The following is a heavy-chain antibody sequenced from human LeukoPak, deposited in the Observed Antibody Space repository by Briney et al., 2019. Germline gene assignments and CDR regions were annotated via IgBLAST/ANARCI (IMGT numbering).Heavy chain of an antibody. D-gene: IGHD6-13*01. J-gene: IGHJ4*02. V-gene: IGHV4-34*01. CDR1: GGSFSGYY. CDR2: INHSGST. CDR3: ATIAAAGPSGIDY. Sequence: SETLSLTCAVYGGSFSGYYWSWIRQPPGKGLEWIGEINHSGSTNYNPSLKSRVTISVDTSKNQFSLKLSSVTAADTAVYYCATIAAAGPSGIDYWGQGTLVTVSS.